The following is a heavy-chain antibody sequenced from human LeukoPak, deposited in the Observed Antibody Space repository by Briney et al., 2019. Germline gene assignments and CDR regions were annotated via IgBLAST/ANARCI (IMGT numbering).Heavy chain of an antibody. D-gene: IGHD4-23*01. CDR1: GFTFSSYE. Sequence: PGGSLRLSCAASGFTFSSYEMHWVRQAPGKGLEWVSYISSSGSTIYYADSVKGRFTISRDNAKNSLYLQMNNLRAEDTAVYYCARDYGGSTPFDYWGQGTLVTVSS. J-gene: IGHJ4*02. V-gene: IGHV3-48*03. CDR2: ISSSGSTI. CDR3: ARDYGGSTPFDY.